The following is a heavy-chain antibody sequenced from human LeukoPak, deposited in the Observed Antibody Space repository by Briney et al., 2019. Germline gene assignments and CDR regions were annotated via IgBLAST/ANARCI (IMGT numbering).Heavy chain of an antibody. CDR1: GFTFSSYS. D-gene: IGHD3-10*01. CDR3: AKDQGYYGSGSYYY. J-gene: IGHJ4*02. CDR2: ISSSSSTI. V-gene: IGHV3-48*01. Sequence: GGSLRLSCAASGFTFSSYSMNWVRQAPGKGLEWVSYISSSSSTIYYADSVKGRFTISRDNSKNTLYLQMNSLRAEDTAVYYCAKDQGYYGSGSYYYWGQGTLVTVSS.